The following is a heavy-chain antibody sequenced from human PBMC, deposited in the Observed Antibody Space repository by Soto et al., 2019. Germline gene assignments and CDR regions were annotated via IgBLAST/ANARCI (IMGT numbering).Heavy chain of an antibody. J-gene: IGHJ1*01. V-gene: IGHV4-31*03. CDR3: AREYSSGWYGYFQH. D-gene: IGHD6-19*01. CDR2: VYYTGST. CDR1: GGSISSGGYY. Sequence: QVQLQESGPGLVKPSQTLSLTCTVSGGSISSGGYYWSWIRQYPGLGLEWIGAVYYTGSTYYKRPLKSRVTMLVDTSKNQFSLMLNSVTAADTAVYYCAREYSSGWYGYFQHWGQGTLVTVSS.